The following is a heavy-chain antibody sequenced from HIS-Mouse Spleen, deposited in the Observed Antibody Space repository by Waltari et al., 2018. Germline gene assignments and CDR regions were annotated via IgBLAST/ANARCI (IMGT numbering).Heavy chain of an antibody. Sequence: QVQLVQSGAEVKKPGASVKVSCKASGYTFTGYYMHWVRQAPGQGLEWIGWSNPHGGGTNYAQKCQGRVTMTRDTSISTAYMELSRLRSDDTAVYYCARDPSVYWYFDLWGRGTLVTVSS. CDR2: SNPHGGGT. J-gene: IGHJ2*01. V-gene: IGHV1-2*02. CDR3: ARDPSVYWYFDL. CDR1: GYTFTGYY.